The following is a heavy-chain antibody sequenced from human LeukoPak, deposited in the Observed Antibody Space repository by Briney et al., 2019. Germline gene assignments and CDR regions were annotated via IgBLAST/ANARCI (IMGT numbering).Heavy chain of an antibody. CDR1: GFTFSSYA. J-gene: IGHJ6*02. D-gene: IGHD4-17*01. CDR3: ARMDYGDSGDYYYYYGMDV. Sequence: GGSLRLSCAASGFTFSSYAMSWVRQAPGKGLEWVSAISGSGGSTYYADSVKGRFTISRDNSKNTLYLQMNSLRAEDTAVYCCARMDYGDSGDYYYYYGMDVWGQGTTVTVSS. CDR2: ISGSGGST. V-gene: IGHV3-23*01.